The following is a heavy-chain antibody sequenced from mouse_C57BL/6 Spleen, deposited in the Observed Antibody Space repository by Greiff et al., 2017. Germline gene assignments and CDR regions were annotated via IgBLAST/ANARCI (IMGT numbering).Heavy chain of an antibody. D-gene: IGHD2-3*01. CDR3: ARDSYDGYYCDY. J-gene: IGHJ2*01. CDR2: ISSGGSYT. Sequence: EVQLQQSGGDLVKPGGSLKLSCAASGFTFSSYGMSWVRQTPDKRLEWVATISSGGSYTYYPDSVKGRFTISRDNAKNTLYLQMSSLKSEDTAMYYCARDSYDGYYCDYWGQGTTLTVSS. CDR1: GFTFSSYG. V-gene: IGHV5-6*01.